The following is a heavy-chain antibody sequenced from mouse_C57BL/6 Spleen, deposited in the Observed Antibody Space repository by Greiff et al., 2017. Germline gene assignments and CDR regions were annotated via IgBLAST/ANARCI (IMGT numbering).Heavy chain of an antibody. V-gene: IGHV1-42*01. D-gene: IGHD1-1*01. CDR1: GYSFTGYY. Sequence: EVQLQQSGPELVKPGASVKISCKASGYSFTGYYMNWVKQSPEKSLEWIGEINPSTGGTTYNQKFKAKATLTVDKSSSTAYMQLKSLTSEDSAVYYCARRYYGSSPAWFAYWGQGTLVTVSA. CDR3: ARRYYGSSPAWFAY. J-gene: IGHJ3*01. CDR2: INPSTGGT.